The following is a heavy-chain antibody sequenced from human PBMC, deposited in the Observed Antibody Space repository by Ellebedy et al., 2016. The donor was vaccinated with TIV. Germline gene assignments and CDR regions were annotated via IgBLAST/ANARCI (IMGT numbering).Heavy chain of an antibody. V-gene: IGHV3-73*01. D-gene: IGHD7-27*01. CDR1: GFTFSGSA. Sequence: GESLKISCAASGFTFSGSAMHWVRQASGKGLEWVGRIRSKANSYATAYAASVKGRFTISRDDSKNTAYLQMNSLKTEDTDVYYCTSGDGVDVWGQGTTVTVSS. CDR3: TSGDGVDV. CDR2: IRSKANSYAT. J-gene: IGHJ6*02.